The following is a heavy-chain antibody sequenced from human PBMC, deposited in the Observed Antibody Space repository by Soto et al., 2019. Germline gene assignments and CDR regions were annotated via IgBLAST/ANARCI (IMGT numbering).Heavy chain of an antibody. CDR1: GFSLSVSGVA. CDR3: AHRLHGSGSYGYFDY. V-gene: IGHV2-5*02. CDR2: IYWDDDK. D-gene: IGHD3-10*01. Sequence: SGPTLVNPTQTLTLTCTFSGFSLSVSGVAVGWIRQPPGKALEWLALIYWDDDKRYSPSLKSRLTLTKDTSKNQVVLTRTNMDPVDTATYYCAHRLHGSGSYGYFDYWGQGKLVTVSS. J-gene: IGHJ4*02.